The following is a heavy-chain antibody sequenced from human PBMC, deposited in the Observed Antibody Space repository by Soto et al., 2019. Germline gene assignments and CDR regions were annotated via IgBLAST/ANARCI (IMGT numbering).Heavy chain of an antibody. Sequence: SVKVSCKASGGTFSSYAISWVRQAPGQGLEWMGGISPIFGTANYAQKFQGRVTITADESTSTAYMELSSLRSEDTAVYYCARGLKGSSWPDYGMDVWGQGTTVTVSS. V-gene: IGHV1-69*13. D-gene: IGHD6-13*01. CDR3: ARGLKGSSWPDYGMDV. CDR2: ISPIFGTA. J-gene: IGHJ6*02. CDR1: GGTFSSYA.